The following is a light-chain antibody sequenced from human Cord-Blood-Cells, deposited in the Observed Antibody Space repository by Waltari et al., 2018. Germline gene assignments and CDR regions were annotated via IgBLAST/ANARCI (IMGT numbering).Light chain of an antibody. V-gene: IGLV2-14*01. J-gene: IGLJ1*01. CDR3: SSYTSSSTLV. CDR2: EVS. CDR1: SSYDGGYNY. Sequence: QSALTHPASVSGSPGQSITISCTATSSYDGGYNYVSWYQQHPGKAPKLMIYEVSNRPSGVSNRFSGSKSGNTASLTISGLQAEDEADYYCSSYTSSSTLVFGTGTKVTVL.